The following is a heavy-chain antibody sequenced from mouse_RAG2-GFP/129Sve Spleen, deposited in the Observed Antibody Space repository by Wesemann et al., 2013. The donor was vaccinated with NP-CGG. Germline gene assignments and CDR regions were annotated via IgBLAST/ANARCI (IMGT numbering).Heavy chain of an antibody. CDR2: IWSGGST. CDR1: GFSLTSYG. CDR3: VRKTRDGYFDY. V-gene: IGHV2-2-2*01. J-gene: IGHJ2*01. D-gene: IGHD3-3*01. Sequence: QVQMKQSGPGLVQPSQSLSITCTVSGFSLTSYGVHWVRQSPGKGLEWLGVIWSGGSTDYNAAFISRLSISKDNSKSQVFFKMNSLQADDTAIYYCVRKTRDGYFDYWGQGTTLTVSS.